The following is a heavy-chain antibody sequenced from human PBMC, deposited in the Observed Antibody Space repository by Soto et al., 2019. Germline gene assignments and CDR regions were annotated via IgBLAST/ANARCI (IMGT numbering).Heavy chain of an antibody. V-gene: IGHV6-1*01. CDR2: TYYRSKWYN. J-gene: IGHJ4*02. CDR3: ARHFYGDTLVGPVDLYGPTFDY. D-gene: IGHD4-17*01. Sequence: PSQTLSLTCAISGDSVSSNSAAWNWIRQSPSRGLEWLGRTYYRSKWYNDYAVSVKSRITINPDTSKNQFSLQLNSVTPEDTAVYYCARHFYGDTLVGPVDLYGPTFDYWGQGTLVTAPQ. CDR1: GDSVSSNSAA.